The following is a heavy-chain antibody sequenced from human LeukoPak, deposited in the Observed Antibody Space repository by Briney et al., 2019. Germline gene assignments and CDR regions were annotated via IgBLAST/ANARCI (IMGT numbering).Heavy chain of an antibody. CDR3: ARSPGDSSGYYYNWFDP. CDR2: IYYSGST. V-gene: IGHV4-31*03. D-gene: IGHD3-22*01. CDR1: GGSISSGDYS. J-gene: IGHJ5*02. Sequence: SETLSLTCTVSGGSISSGDYSWSWIRQPPGKGLEWIGYIYYSGSTYYNPSLKSRVTISVDTSKNQFSLKLSSVTAADTAVYYCARSPGDSSGYYYNWFDPWGQGTLVTVSS.